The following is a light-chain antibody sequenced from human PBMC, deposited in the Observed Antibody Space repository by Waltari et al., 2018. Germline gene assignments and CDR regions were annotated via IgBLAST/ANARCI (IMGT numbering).Light chain of an antibody. Sequence: EIVLTQSPATLSLSPGERATLSYRASQSVSTYLAWYQQKPGQAPRLLISDASNRATGIPARFSGSGSGTDFTLTISSLEPEDFAIYYCQQRSNWPLTFGGGTKVEIK. CDR2: DAS. J-gene: IGKJ4*01. CDR3: QQRSNWPLT. CDR1: QSVSTY. V-gene: IGKV3-11*01.